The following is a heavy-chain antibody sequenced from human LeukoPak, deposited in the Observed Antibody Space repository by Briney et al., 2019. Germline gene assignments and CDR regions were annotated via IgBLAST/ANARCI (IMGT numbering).Heavy chain of an antibody. J-gene: IGHJ4*02. CDR3: ARDDYYDSSGLYYFDY. CDR2: IKQDGSEK. D-gene: IGHD3-22*01. V-gene: IGHV3-7*01. Sequence: PGGSLRLSCAASGFTFSSYWMSWVRQAPGKGLEWVANIKQDGSEKYYVDSVKGRFTISRDNAKNSLYLQMNSLRAEDTAVYYCARDDYYDSSGLYYFDYWGQGTLVTVSS. CDR1: GFTFSSYW.